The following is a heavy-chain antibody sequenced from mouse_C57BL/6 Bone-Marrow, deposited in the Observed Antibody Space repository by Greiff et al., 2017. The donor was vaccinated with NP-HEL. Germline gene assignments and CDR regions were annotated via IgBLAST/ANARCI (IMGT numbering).Heavy chain of an antibody. V-gene: IGHV1-15*01. D-gene: IGHD1-1*01. CDR1: GYTFTDYE. CDR3: TRFPYGSSYYYAMDY. Sequence: QVQLKQSGAELVRPGASVTLSCKASGYTFTDYEMHWVKQTPVHGLEWIGAIDPETGGTAYNQKFKGKAILTADKSSSTAYMELRSRTSEDSAVYYCTRFPYGSSYYYAMDYWGQGTSVTVSS. CDR2: IDPETGGT. J-gene: IGHJ4*01.